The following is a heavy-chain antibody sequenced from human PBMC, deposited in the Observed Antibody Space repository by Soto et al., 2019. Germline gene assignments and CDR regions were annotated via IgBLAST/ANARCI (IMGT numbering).Heavy chain of an antibody. D-gene: IGHD1-26*01. V-gene: IGHV3-9*01. CDR1: GFTFDDYA. CDR3: AKDRTRGGSYYTFRYFDY. CDR2: ISWNSGSI. J-gene: IGHJ4*02. Sequence: EVQLVESGGGLVQPGRSLRLSCAASGFTFDDYAMHWVRQAPGKGLEWVSGISWNSGSIGYADSVKGRFTISRDNAKNSLYLQMNSMRAEDTALYYCAKDRTRGGSYYTFRYFDYWGQGTLVTVSS.